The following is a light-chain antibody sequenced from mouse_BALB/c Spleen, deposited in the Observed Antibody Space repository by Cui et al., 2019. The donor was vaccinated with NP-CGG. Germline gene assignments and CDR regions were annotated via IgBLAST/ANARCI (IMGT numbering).Light chain of an antibody. J-gene: IGLJ1*01. Sequence: QAVVTQESALTTSPGKTVTLTCRSSIGAVTTSNYANWVQEKPDHLFTGLIGGTNNRASGVPARFSGSLIGDKAALTITGAQTEDEAIYFCALWYSNHWVFGGGTKLTVL. CDR3: ALWYSNHWV. V-gene: IGLV1*01. CDR1: IGAVTTSNY. CDR2: GTN.